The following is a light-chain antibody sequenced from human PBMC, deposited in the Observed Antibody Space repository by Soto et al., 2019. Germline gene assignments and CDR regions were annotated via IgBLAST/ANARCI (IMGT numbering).Light chain of an antibody. CDR3: QQYDNFPT. J-gene: IGKJ2*01. CDR1: QDISNY. Sequence: QMTQSPSSLSASVGDRVTITCQASQDISNYLNWYQQKPGKAPKLLIYDASNLETGVPSRFSGSGSGTDFTFTISSLQPEDIATYYCQQYDNFPTFGQGTKLEIK. V-gene: IGKV1-33*01. CDR2: DAS.